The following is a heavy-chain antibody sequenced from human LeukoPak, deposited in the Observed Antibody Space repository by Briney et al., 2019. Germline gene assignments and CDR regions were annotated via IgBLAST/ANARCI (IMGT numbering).Heavy chain of an antibody. CDR2: INHSGST. J-gene: IGHJ5*02. Sequence: PSETLSLTCTVSGGSISSSSYYWSWIRQPPGKGLEWIGEINHSGSTNYNPSLKSRVTISVDTSKNQFSLKLSSVTAADTAVYYCARGLNDYVWGSYRKNWFDPWGQGTLVTVSS. V-gene: IGHV4-39*07. CDR1: GGSISSSSYY. D-gene: IGHD3-16*02. CDR3: ARGLNDYVWGSYRKNWFDP.